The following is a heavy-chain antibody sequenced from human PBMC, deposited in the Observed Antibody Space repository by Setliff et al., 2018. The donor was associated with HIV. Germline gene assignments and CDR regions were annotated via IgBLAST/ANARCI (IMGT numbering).Heavy chain of an antibody. J-gene: IGHJ6*02. Sequence: GGSLRLSCAASGFTFNSYEMNWVRQAPGKGLVWVSRINSDGSSTTYADSVKGRFTISRDNAKNTLYLQMNSLRAEDTAVYYCAKTLPTLYPPHDYYFAMDVWGQGTTVT. V-gene: IGHV3-74*01. CDR3: AKTLPTLYPPHDYYFAMDV. CDR1: GFTFNSYE. D-gene: IGHD2-15*01. CDR2: INSDGSST.